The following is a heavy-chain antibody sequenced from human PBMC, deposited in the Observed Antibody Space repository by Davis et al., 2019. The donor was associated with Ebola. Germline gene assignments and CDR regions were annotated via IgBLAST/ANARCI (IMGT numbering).Heavy chain of an antibody. D-gene: IGHD2-2*02. CDR2: INPSGGST. V-gene: IGHV1-46*01. Sequence: ASVKVSCKASGYTFTSYYMHWVRQAPGQGLEWMGIINPSGGSTSYAQKFQGRVTMTRDTSTITVYMELSSLRSEDTAVYYCAREGVVVVPAAIEHFDYWGQGTLVTVSS. J-gene: IGHJ4*02. CDR3: AREGVVVVPAAIEHFDY. CDR1: GYTFTSYY.